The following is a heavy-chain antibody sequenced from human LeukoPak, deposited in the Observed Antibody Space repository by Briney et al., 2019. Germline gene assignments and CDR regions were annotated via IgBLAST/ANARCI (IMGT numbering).Heavy chain of an antibody. Sequence: ASETLSLTCAVSGDSISSSNWWSWVRQPPGKGLGWIGEIYHSGSTNYNPSLKSRVTISVDKSKNQFSLKLSSVTAADTAVYYCASQRSGGYDYSNSDYYYYMDVWGKGTTVTVSS. CDR2: IYHSGST. CDR1: GDSISSSNW. D-gene: IGHD4-11*01. J-gene: IGHJ6*03. CDR3: ASQRSGGYDYSNSDYYYYMDV. V-gene: IGHV4-4*02.